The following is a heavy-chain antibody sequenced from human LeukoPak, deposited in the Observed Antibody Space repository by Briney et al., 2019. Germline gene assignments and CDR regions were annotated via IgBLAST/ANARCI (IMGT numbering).Heavy chain of an antibody. Sequence: ASVKVSCKASGYTFIGYYVHWVRQAPGQGLEWMAWINPNTGGTSYAQKLQGRLTVTRDTSITTAYLELKSLRSDDTAVYYCARRHCTGGSCSVIDFWGQGTLVTVSS. CDR2: INPNTGGT. CDR1: GYTFIGYY. CDR3: ARRHCTGGSCSVIDF. V-gene: IGHV1-2*02. J-gene: IGHJ4*02. D-gene: IGHD2-15*01.